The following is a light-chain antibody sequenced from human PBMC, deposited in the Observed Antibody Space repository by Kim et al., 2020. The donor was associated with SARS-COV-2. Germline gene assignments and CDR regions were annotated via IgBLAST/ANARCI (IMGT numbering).Light chain of an antibody. CDR2: LNSDGSH. Sequence: LVLTQSPSASASLGASVKLTCTLSSGHSSYAIAWHQQQPGKGPRFLMKLNSDGSHTKGDGIPDRFSGSSSGAERYLTISSLQSEDEADYYCQTWGTGWVFGGGTQLTVL. J-gene: IGLJ3*02. CDR3: QTWGTGWV. V-gene: IGLV4-69*01. CDR1: SGHSSYA.